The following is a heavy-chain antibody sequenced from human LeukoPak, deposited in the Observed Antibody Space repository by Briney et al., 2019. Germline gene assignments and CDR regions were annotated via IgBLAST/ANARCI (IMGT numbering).Heavy chain of an antibody. J-gene: IGHJ3*02. D-gene: IGHD3-22*01. Sequence: ASVKVSCKASGGTFSSYAISWVRQAPGQGLEWMGGIIPIFGTANYAQKFQGRVTITADKSTSTAYMELRSLRSDDTAVYYCARDNVGIYYDSSGSAFDIWGQGTMVTVSS. CDR2: IIPIFGTA. CDR1: GGTFSSYA. V-gene: IGHV1-69*06. CDR3: ARDNVGIYYDSSGSAFDI.